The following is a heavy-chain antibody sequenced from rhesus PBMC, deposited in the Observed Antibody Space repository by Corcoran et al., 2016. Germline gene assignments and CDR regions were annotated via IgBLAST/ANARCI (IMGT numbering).Heavy chain of an antibody. J-gene: IGHJ4*01. CDR1: GGSISGYYL. Sequence: QVQLQESGPGVAKPSETLSLTCAVSGGSISGYYLWSWIRQPPGKGLKWIGYIYGGNWTTSYNPSLKTRVIISIDTSKNQCALKLSSVTAADTAVYYCARRTRYNWNDGDYWGQGVLVTVSS. V-gene: IGHV4-122*01. D-gene: IGHD1-7*02. CDR2: IYGGNWTT. CDR3: ARRTRYNWNDGDY.